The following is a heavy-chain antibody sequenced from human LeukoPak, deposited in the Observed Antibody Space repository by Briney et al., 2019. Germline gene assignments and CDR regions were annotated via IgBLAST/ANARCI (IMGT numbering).Heavy chain of an antibody. CDR1: GGSLSGYY. CDR2: INHSGGT. V-gene: IGHV4-34*01. D-gene: IGHD5-18*01. J-gene: IGHJ4*02. Sequence: SETLSLTCAVYGGSLSGYYWTWIRQPPGKGLEWIGEINHSGGTNYNPSLKSRVTISVDTSKNQFSLKLSSVTAADTAVYYRPRRGQLWLHRGGQGTLVTVPS. CDR3: PRRGQLWLHR.